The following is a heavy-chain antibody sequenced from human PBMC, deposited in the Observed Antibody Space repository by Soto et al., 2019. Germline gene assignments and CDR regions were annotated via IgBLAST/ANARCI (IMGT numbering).Heavy chain of an antibody. CDR3: ARDPMGPYMVRGVITDY. J-gene: IGHJ4*02. CDR2: IIPNFGAA. D-gene: IGHD3-10*01. V-gene: IGHV1-69*13. Sequence: GSSVKVSCKASGDAFPDCYMYWVRQAPGQGLEWMGGIIPNFGAANYAQKFQGRVTITADESTSTAYMELSSLRSEDTAVYYCARDPMGPYMVRGVITDYWGQGTLVTVSS. CDR1: GDAFPDCY.